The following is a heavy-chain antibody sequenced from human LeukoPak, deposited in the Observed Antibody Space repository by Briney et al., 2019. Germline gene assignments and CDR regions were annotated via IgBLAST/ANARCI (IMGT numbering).Heavy chain of an antibody. CDR3: ARGGDWFENAFDI. J-gene: IGHJ3*02. CDR2: IIPIFGTA. D-gene: IGHD3/OR15-3a*01. V-gene: IGHV1-69*06. CDR1: GGTFSSYA. Sequence: ASVKVSCKASGGTFSSYAISWVRQAPGQGLEWMGGIIPIFGTANYAQKFQGRVTITADRSTSTAYMELSSLRSEDTAVYYCARGGDWFENAFDIWGQGTMVTVSS.